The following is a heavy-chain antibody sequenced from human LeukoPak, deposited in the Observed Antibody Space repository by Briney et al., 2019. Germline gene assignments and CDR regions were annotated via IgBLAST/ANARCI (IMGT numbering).Heavy chain of an antibody. V-gene: IGHV3-33*01. Sequence: GGSLRLSCAASGFNFRDSGMHWVRQAPGKGLEWVAVMWNDGITGKYADSVRGRFSVSRDNSKNTVYLQMDSLRADDTSVYYCARVYDYWGQGTLVTVSS. CDR3: ARVYDY. CDR1: GFNFRDSG. CDR2: MWNDGITG. J-gene: IGHJ4*02.